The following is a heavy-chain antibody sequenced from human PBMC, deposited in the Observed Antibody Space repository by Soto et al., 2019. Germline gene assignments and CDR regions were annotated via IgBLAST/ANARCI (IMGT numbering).Heavy chain of an antibody. D-gene: IGHD3-16*01. CDR3: ATDLSSSGVGEFDY. V-gene: IGHV3-15*01. Sequence: GGSLRLSCATSGFSSTYAWMTWVRQAPGKGLEWLGHIKTNTDGEPTDYAAPVKGRFTISIDDSKTTVYLQMNSLNTEDTAVYYCATDLSSSGVGEFDYWGQGTLVTVSS. CDR2: IKTNTDGEPT. CDR1: GFSSTYAW. J-gene: IGHJ4*02.